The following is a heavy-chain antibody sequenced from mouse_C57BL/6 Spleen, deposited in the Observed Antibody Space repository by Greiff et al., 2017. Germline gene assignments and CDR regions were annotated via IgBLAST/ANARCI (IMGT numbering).Heavy chain of an antibody. Sequence: QVQLKQPGAELVMPGASVKLSCQASGYTFTSYWMHWVKQRPGQGPEWIGEIDPSDSYTNYNQKFKGNSTLTVDQSSSTAYMQLSSLTSEDSAVYYCASTLQDYWGQGTTLTVSS. V-gene: IGHV1-69*01. CDR3: ASTLQDY. CDR2: IDPSDSYT. J-gene: IGHJ2*01. CDR1: GYTFTSYW.